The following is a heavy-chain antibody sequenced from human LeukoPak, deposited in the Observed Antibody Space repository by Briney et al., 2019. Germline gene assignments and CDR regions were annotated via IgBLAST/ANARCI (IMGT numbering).Heavy chain of an antibody. J-gene: IGHJ4*02. D-gene: IGHD3-10*01. CDR2: IYYSGST. CDR1: GGSIKGYY. Sequence: SETLSLTCTVSGGSIKGYYWSWIRQPPGKGLEWIGYIYYSGSTNYNPSLKSRVTISVDTSKNQFSLKLSAVTAADTAVYYCARHEFDSGSLPYFDYWGQGILVTVSS. V-gene: IGHV4-59*08. CDR3: ARHEFDSGSLPYFDY.